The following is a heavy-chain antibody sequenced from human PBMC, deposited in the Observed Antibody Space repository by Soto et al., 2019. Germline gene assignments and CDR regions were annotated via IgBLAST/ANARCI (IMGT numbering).Heavy chain of an antibody. J-gene: IGHJ4*02. Sequence: QVQLVQSGAEVKKPGSSLKVSCKASGGTFSSYDISWVRQAHGQGLEWMGGIIPIFGTANYAQKFQGRVTITADESTSTAYMELSSLRSEDTAVYYCAREGDGYNYDYWGQGTLVTVSS. CDR2: IIPIFGTA. CDR1: GGTFSSYD. CDR3: AREGDGYNYDY. V-gene: IGHV1-69*01. D-gene: IGHD5-12*01.